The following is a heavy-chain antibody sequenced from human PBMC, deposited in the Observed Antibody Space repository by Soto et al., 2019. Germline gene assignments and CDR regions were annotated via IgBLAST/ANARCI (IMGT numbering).Heavy chain of an antibody. J-gene: IGHJ6*02. Sequence: QGHLVQSGAEVKKPGASVKVSCKASGYTFTSYGISWERQAPGQGLEWMGWISGYNGDTNYAQNRQDRVNMTIDTSTNTAYMELRSLTSDDTAVYYCAKNGQPPYYYYGLDVWGQGTTVTVSS. CDR2: ISGYNGDT. CDR1: GYTFTSYG. D-gene: IGHD2-8*01. V-gene: IGHV1-18*01. CDR3: AKNGQPPYYYYGLDV.